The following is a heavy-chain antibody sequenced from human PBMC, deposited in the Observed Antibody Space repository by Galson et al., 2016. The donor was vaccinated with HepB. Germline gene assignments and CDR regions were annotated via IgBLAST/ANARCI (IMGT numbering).Heavy chain of an antibody. J-gene: IGHJ4*02. CDR3: MSRSINYGFWSGSHVPDY. CDR2: IYSSGRI. D-gene: IGHD3-3*01. CDR1: GGSISSNTHY. V-gene: IGHV4-39*01. Sequence: ETLSLTCSVSGGSISSNTHYWGWIRQPPGKGLEWIATIYSSGRIYYNPSLKSRVTISVDTSKNQFSLQLRSLTAADTAVFYCMSRSINYGFWSGSHVPDYWGQGTLVTVSS.